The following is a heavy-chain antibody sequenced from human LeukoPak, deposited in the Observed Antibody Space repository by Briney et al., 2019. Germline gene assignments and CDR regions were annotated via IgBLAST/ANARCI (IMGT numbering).Heavy chain of an antibody. D-gene: IGHD6-13*01. CDR3: ARGEESSSWSYYFDY. V-gene: IGHV1-18*01. CDR2: ISAYNGNT. CDR1: GYPFTSYG. Sequence: ASVKVSCKASGYPFTSYGISWVRQAPGQGLEWMGWISAYNGNTNYAQKLQGRVTMTTDTSTSTAYMELRSLRSDDTAVYYCARGEESSSWSYYFDYWGQGTLVTVSS. J-gene: IGHJ4*02.